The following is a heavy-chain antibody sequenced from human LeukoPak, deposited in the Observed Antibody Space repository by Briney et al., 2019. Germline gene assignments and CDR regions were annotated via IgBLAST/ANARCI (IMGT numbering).Heavy chain of an antibody. V-gene: IGHV3-23*01. D-gene: IGHD1-14*01. Sequence: QPGGSLRLSCAASGFTFSSYWMHWVRQAPGKGLEWVSGISGGGGSTYYADSVKGRFTISRDNSKNTLYLQMDSLRAEDTALYYCAKGSGINHYHWIDPWGQGTLVTVSS. CDR3: AKGSGINHYHWIDP. CDR2: ISGGGGST. J-gene: IGHJ5*02. CDR1: GFTFSSYW.